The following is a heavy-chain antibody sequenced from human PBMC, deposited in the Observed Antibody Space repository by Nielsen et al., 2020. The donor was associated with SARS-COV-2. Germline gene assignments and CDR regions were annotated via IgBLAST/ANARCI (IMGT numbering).Heavy chain of an antibody. Sequence: GESLKISCAASGLIFSSSWMVWVRQAPGKGLGWVANINEDGSVVNYVDSVKGRFTISRDNAKRYLYVQMNSLRAEDTAVYYCVCEALNYWGQGALVTVSS. V-gene: IGHV3-7*04. CDR1: GLIFSSSW. D-gene: IGHD5-24*01. CDR3: VCEALNY. CDR2: INEDGSVV. J-gene: IGHJ4*02.